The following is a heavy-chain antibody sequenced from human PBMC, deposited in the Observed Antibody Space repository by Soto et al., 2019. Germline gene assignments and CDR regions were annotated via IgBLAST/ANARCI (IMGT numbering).Heavy chain of an antibody. D-gene: IGHD2-15*01. V-gene: IGHV1-58*01. Sequence: SAKLSWKGSGFTFSQSCVQWMRQARGQGLEWIGCIVTGSAKTDYAPLFQERATTTREMSTSTASMELSSLSSADQAAYSCAATLAPGTYHLAAHVEWG. J-gene: IGHJ1*01. CDR2: IVTGSAKT. CDR1: GFTFSQSC. CDR3: AATLAPGTYHLAAHVE.